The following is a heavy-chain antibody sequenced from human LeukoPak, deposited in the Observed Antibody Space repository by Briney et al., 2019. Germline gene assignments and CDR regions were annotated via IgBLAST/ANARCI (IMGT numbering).Heavy chain of an antibody. D-gene: IGHD6-13*01. V-gene: IGHV3-23*01. CDR3: ARRRYSSSWCFDY. CDR2: ISGSGDGT. CDR1: GFTFSSYA. J-gene: IGHJ4*02. Sequence: GGSLRLSCAVSGFTFSSYALSWVRQAPGKGLEWVSGISGSGDGTYYEDSVRGRFTISRDNSKNTLYLQMNSLRAEDSAVYYCARRRYSSSWCFDYWGQGTLVTVSS.